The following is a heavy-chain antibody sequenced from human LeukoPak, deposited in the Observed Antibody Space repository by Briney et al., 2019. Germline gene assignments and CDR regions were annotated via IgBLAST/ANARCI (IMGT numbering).Heavy chain of an antibody. J-gene: IGHJ6*02. CDR3: ARVSIARYYYGTDV. CDR1: GGSISSYY. D-gene: IGHD6-6*01. CDR2: IYYSGST. V-gene: IGHV4-59*08. Sequence: PSETLSLTCTVSGGSISSYYWSWIRQPPGKGLEWIGYIYYSGSTYYNPSLKSRVTISVDTSKNQFSLKLSSVTAADTAVYYCARVSIARYYYGTDVWGQGTTVTVSS.